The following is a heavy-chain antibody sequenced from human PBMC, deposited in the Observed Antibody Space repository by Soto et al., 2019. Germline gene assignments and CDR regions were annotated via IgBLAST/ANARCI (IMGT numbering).Heavy chain of an antibody. D-gene: IGHD3-10*01. J-gene: IGHJ4*02. CDR2: IYSGGST. V-gene: IGHV4-4*07. CDR3: AGGPGGFGDFSLDS. CDR1: GGSISQYY. Sequence: QVQLQESGPGLVKPSETLSLSCGVSGGSISQYYWSWIRQPAGKGLEWIGRIYSGGSTNYNPSLESRVTMSVDKSKNEFSLKLSSVTAADTAVYYCAGGPGGFGDFSLDSWGQGTLVTVSS.